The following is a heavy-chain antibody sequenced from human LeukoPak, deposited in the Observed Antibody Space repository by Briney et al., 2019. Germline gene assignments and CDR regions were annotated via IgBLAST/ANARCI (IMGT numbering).Heavy chain of an antibody. D-gene: IGHD1-14*01. CDR1: GGTFSSYA. CDR2: IIPIFGTA. V-gene: IGHV1-69*13. CDR3: ARCPAVSISRYYYYGMDV. J-gene: IGHJ6*02. Sequence: ASVKVSCKASGGTFSSYAISWVRQAPGQGLEWMGGIIPIFGTANYAQKFQGRVTITADESTSTAYMELSSLRSEDTAVYYCARCPAVSISRYYYYGMDVWGQGTTVTVSS.